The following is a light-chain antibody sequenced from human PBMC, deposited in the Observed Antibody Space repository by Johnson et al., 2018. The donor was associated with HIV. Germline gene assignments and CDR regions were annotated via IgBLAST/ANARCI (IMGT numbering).Light chain of an antibody. Sequence: QSALTQPPSVSAAPGQKVTVSCSGSSSNIENNFVSWYQQLPGTAPKLLIYDNNKRPSGIPDRFSGSKSGTSATLGITGLQTGDEADYYCGTWDSSLSALYVFGTGTKVTVL. CDR1: SSNIENNF. J-gene: IGLJ1*01. V-gene: IGLV1-51*01. CDR3: GTWDSSLSALYV. CDR2: DNN.